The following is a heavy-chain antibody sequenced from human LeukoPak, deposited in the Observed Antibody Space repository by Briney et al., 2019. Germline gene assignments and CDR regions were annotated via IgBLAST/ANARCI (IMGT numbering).Heavy chain of an antibody. Sequence: SGPTLVNPTQTLTLTCTFSGFSLSTSGVGVGWIRQPPGKALEWLALIYWNDYKRYSPSLKSRLTITKDTSKNQVVLTMTNMDPVDTATYYCAVAGPLYYFDYWGQGTLVTVSS. D-gene: IGHD6-19*01. J-gene: IGHJ4*02. CDR1: GFSLSTSGVG. V-gene: IGHV2-5*01. CDR2: IYWNDYK. CDR3: AVAGPLYYFDY.